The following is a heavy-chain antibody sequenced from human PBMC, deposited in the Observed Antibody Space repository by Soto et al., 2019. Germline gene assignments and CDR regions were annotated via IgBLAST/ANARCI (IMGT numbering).Heavy chain of an antibody. Sequence: QVQLVQSGAEAKKPGSSVKVSCKASGGTFSSYAISWVRQAPGQGLEWMGGIIPSFGTANYAQKFQGRVTITADEATSTAYMELSSLRAEDTAVYYCASMPGSCSSCYFGGRAVWGQGTTVIVSS. CDR1: GGTFSSYA. CDR3: ASMPGSCSSCYFGGRAV. D-gene: IGHD2-15*01. J-gene: IGHJ6*01. CDR2: IIPSFGTA. V-gene: IGHV1-69*12.